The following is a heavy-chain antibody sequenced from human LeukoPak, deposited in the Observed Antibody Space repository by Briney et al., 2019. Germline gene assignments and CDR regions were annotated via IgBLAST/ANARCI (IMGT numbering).Heavy chain of an antibody. CDR3: ARELTGDRVY. D-gene: IGHD7-27*01. Sequence: SVKVSCKASGYTFTGYYMHWVRQAPGQGLEWMGGIIPIFGTANYAQKFQGRVTITADESTSTAYMELSSLRSEDTAVYYCARELTGDRVYWGQGTLVTVSS. CDR2: IIPIFGTA. V-gene: IGHV1-69*13. CDR1: GYTFTGYY. J-gene: IGHJ4*02.